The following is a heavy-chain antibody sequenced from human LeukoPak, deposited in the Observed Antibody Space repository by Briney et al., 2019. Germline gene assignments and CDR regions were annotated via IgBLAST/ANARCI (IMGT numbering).Heavy chain of an antibody. CDR1: GFTFADYA. CDR3: AKDIASSYYYYYMVV. CDR2: ISWNSGRI. D-gene: IGHD6-6*01. V-gene: IGHV3-9*03. J-gene: IGHJ6*03. Sequence: GGSLRLSCAASGFTFADYAMHWVRQAPGKGLEWVLVISWNSGRIGYAVSVKGRFTISRDNAKNSVYLQMNSLRAEDMALYYCAKDIASSYYYYYMVVWGKGTRVSVSS.